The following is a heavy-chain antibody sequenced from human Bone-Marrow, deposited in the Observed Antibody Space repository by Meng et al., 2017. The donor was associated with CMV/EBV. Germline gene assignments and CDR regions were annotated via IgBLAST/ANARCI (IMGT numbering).Heavy chain of an antibody. J-gene: IGHJ5*02. Sequence: SETLSLTCTVSGGSISSSSYYWGWIRQPPGKGLEWIGSIYYSRSTYYNPSLKSRVTISVDTSKNQFSLKLSSVTAADTAVYYCARHALAIVTLGWFDPWGQGPLVTVSS. D-gene: IGHD3-22*01. CDR3: ARHALAIVTLGWFDP. CDR2: IYYSRST. CDR1: GGSISSSSYY. V-gene: IGHV4-39*01.